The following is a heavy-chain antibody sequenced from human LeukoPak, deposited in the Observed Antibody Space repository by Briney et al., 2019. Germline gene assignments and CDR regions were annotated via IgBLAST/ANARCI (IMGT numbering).Heavy chain of an antibody. CDR1: GFTLSSYA. CDR3: AKQYGSGINWFDP. Sequence: GGSLRLSCAASGFTLSSYAMNWVRQAPGKGLEWVSAISGNGYPYDADSLKGRFTISRDKSENTLYLHMNSLRAEDTALYYCAKQYGSGINWFDPWGQGTLVTVSS. V-gene: IGHV3-23*01. CDR2: ISGNGYP. D-gene: IGHD3-10*01. J-gene: IGHJ5*02.